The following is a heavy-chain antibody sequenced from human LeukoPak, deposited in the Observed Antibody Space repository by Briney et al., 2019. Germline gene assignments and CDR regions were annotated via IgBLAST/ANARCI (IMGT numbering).Heavy chain of an antibody. J-gene: IGHJ5*02. CDR3: ARETRGHYYDSSGPDH. V-gene: IGHV3-48*03. CDR1: GFTFRSYE. D-gene: IGHD3-22*01. CDR2: ISSSDSST. Sequence: GGSLRLSCEVSGFTFRSYEMNWVRQAPGKGLEWVSYISSSDSSTHYADSVKGRFTISRDNAKNSLYLQMNSLRVEDMGVYYCARETRGHYYDSSGPDHWGQGTLVTVSS.